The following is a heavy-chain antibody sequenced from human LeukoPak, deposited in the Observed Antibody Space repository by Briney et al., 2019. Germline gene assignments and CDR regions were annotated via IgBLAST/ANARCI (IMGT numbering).Heavy chain of an antibody. CDR2: IYYSGST. Sequence: ETLSLTCAVSGYSISSGYYWGWIRQPPGKGLEWIGYIYYSGSTNYNPSLKSRVTISVDTSKNQFSLKLSSVTAADTAVYYCARVGRYGYNLEYFDYWGQGTLVTISS. J-gene: IGHJ4*02. CDR1: GYSISSGYY. D-gene: IGHD5-24*01. V-gene: IGHV4-61*01. CDR3: ARVGRYGYNLEYFDY.